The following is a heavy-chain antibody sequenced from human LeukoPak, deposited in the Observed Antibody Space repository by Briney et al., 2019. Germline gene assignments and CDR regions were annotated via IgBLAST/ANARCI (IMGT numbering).Heavy chain of an antibody. CDR2: ISYDGSNK. V-gene: IGHV3-30-3*01. D-gene: IGHD1-26*01. J-gene: IGHJ4*02. CDR3: ARNSGSYYGPSFFDY. Sequence: PGGSLRLSCAASGFTFSSYAMHWVRQAPGKGLEWVAVISYDGSNKYYADSVKGRFTISRDNSKNTLYLQMNSLRAEDTAVYHCARNSGSYYGPSFFDYWGQGTLVTVSS. CDR1: GFTFSSYA.